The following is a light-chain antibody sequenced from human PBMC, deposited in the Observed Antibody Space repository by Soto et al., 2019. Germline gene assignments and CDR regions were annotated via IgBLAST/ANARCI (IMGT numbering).Light chain of an antibody. V-gene: IGKV1-9*01. CDR1: QGISSY. J-gene: IGKJ4*01. CDR2: AAS. Sequence: DIQLTQSPSFLSASVGDRVTITCRASQGISSYLAWYQQKPGKAPKLLIYAASTLQGGVPSRFSGSGSGTEFTLTISSLQPEDFATYYCQQLHSYPRTFGGGTKVEIK. CDR3: QQLHSYPRT.